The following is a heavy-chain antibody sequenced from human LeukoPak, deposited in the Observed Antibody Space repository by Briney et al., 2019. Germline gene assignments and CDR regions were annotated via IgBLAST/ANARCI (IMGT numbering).Heavy chain of an antibody. CDR3: AREYYYGSGSYI. Sequence: GGSLRLSCAASGFSFSSYAMNWVRQAPGKGLEWVSVIYSGGSTYYADSVKGRFTISRDNSKNTLYLQMNSLRAEDTAVYYCAREYYYGSGSYIWGQGTLVTVSS. J-gene: IGHJ4*02. D-gene: IGHD3-10*01. CDR2: IYSGGST. CDR1: GFSFSSYA. V-gene: IGHV3-66*01.